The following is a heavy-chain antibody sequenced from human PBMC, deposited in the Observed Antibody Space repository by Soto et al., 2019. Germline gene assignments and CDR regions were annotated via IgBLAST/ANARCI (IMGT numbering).Heavy chain of an antibody. V-gene: IGHV3-21*01. D-gene: IGHD3-16*02. CDR3: ARTRSLSGASEI. CDR2: ISSSSYI. CDR1: GFTFSSYS. Sequence: GGSLRLSCAASGFTFSSYSMNWVRQGPGKGLEWVSSISSSSYIYYADSVKGRFTISRDNAKNSLYLQMNSLIAEDTAVYYCARTRSLSGASEIWGQGTMVTVSS. J-gene: IGHJ3*02.